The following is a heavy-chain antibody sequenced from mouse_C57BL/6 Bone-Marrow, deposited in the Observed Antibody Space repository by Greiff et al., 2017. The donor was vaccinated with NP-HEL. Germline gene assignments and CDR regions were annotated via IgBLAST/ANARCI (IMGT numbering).Heavy chain of an antibody. V-gene: IGHV1-80*01. D-gene: IGHD1-1*01. CDR2: IYPGDGDT. CDR1: GYAFSSYW. J-gene: IGHJ4*01. CDR3: ARGDYGSSRFGYAMDY. Sequence: VQRVESGAELVKPGASVKISCKASGYAFSSYWMNWVKERPGKGLEWIGQIYPGDGDTKYNGKFKGKATLTADKSSSTAYMQVSSLTSEDSAVYFWARGDYGSSRFGYAMDYWGQGTSVTVSS.